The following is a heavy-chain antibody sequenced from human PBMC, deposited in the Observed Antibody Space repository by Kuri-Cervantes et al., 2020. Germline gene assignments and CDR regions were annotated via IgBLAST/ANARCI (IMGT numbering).Heavy chain of an antibody. CDR3: ARAGAGDCCSTSLIDY. CDR1: GGSISSYY. Sequence: SETLSLTCTVSGGSISSYYWSWIRQPPGKGLEWIGYIYYSGSTNYNPSLKSRVTISVDTSKKQFSLKLNSVTAADTAVYYCARAGAGDCCSTSLIDYWGQGTLVTVSS. D-gene: IGHD2-2*01. V-gene: IGHV4-59*01. CDR2: IYYSGST. J-gene: IGHJ4*02.